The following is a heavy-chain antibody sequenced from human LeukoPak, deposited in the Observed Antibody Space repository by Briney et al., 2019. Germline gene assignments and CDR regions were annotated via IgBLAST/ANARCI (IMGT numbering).Heavy chain of an antibody. D-gene: IGHD2-15*01. CDR3: SGGYHKYMDV. CDR2: IKKDGSEK. V-gene: IGHV3-7*03. J-gene: IGHJ6*03. Sequence: GGSLRLSCAASGFSFSGYSMNWVRQAPGKGLEWVANIKKDGSEKYYVDSVKGRFTISRDNAKTSLYLQMNSLRAEDTALYYCSGGYHKYMDVWGKGTTVTISS. CDR1: GFSFSGYS.